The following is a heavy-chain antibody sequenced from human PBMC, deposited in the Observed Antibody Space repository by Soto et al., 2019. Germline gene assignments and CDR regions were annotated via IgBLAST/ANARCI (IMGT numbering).Heavy chain of an antibody. CDR3: ARVGPDILTGYSVGEGVDY. Sequence: QVQLVQSGAEVKKPGASVKVSCKASGYTFTSNGISWSRQSPGQGLVWMGGISAYNGNTNNEQKLQGRVTMTADTCTCTAYMELRSLRFDDTAVYYCARVGPDILTGYSVGEGVDYWAQGTLVTVS. CDR2: ISAYNGNT. D-gene: IGHD3-9*01. V-gene: IGHV1-18*01. CDR1: GYTFTSNG. J-gene: IGHJ4*02.